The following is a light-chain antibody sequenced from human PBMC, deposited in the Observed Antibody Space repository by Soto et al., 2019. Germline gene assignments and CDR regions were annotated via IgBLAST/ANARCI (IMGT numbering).Light chain of an antibody. CDR2: EVT. V-gene: IGLV2-8*01. CDR1: SSDVGGYNY. CDR3: SSFAGSNTVA. J-gene: IGLJ2*01. Sequence: QSVLTQPPSASGSPGQSVTISCSGTSSDVGGYNYVSWYQQHPGKAPRLIIYEVTKRPSGVPGRFSASRSGNTASLTVSGLQAEDEADYYCSSFAGSNTVAFGGGTKVTVL.